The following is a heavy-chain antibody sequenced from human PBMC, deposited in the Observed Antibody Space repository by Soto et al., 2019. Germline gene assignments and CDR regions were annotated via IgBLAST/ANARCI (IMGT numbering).Heavy chain of an antibody. V-gene: IGHV4-30-4*01. CDR3: ASRVSSIRAVWGFDP. Sequence: PSETLSLTCTVSGGSITSGDHYWTWIRQSPGKGLEWIGHIFYSGSTYYNPSLKSRLTISLDTSKNQFSLNLSSVTAADTAVYYCASRVSSIRAVWGFDPWGQGTLVTVSS. CDR2: IFYSGST. CDR1: GGSITSGDHY. J-gene: IGHJ5*02. D-gene: IGHD3-10*01.